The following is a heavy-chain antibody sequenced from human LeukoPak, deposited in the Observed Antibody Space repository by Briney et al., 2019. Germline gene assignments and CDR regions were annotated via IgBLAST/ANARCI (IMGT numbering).Heavy chain of an antibody. D-gene: IGHD5-18*01. CDR1: GYSFTSYW. J-gene: IGHJ4*02. CDR2: IDPSDSET. Sequence: GESLKISCKASGYSFTSYWIGWVRQMPGKGLEWMGIIDPSDSETRYTPSFQGQVTISVDKSLATADLQWNSLKASDTAMYYCARQTAMGRSGDYWGQGTLVTASS. V-gene: IGHV5-51*01. CDR3: ARQTAMGRSGDY.